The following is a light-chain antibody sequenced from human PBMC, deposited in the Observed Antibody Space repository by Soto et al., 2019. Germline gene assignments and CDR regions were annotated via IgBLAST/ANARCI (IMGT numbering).Light chain of an antibody. V-gene: IGKV3-20*01. Sequence: EIVLKQSPVTLSLSPGERATLSCRASQSVTSTYLAWYQQKPGQSPRLPIYVGSTRASGFPDRFSGGGSGRAFTLSISRLEPEDSAVYSGHCQQFDSSRVYSFGQGTKLEI. J-gene: IGKJ2*03. CDR2: VGS. CDR1: QSVTSTY. CDR3: QQFDSSRVYS.